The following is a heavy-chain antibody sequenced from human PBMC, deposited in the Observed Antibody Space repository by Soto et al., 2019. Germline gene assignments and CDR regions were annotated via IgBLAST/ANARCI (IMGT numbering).Heavy chain of an antibody. Sequence: PSETLSLTCSVSGVSISTDGYYWSWIRQHPGKGLEWIGYIFYSGSTYNNPSLKSRITMSVDTSKNHVSLKLRSVTAADTAVYYCARVLTGYHTYDYWGQGTLVTVSS. CDR1: GVSISTDGYY. J-gene: IGHJ4*02. CDR2: IFYSGST. D-gene: IGHD3-9*01. V-gene: IGHV4-31*03. CDR3: ARVLTGYHTYDY.